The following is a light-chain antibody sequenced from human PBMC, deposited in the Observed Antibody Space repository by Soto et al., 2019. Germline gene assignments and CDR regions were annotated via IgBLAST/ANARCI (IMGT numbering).Light chain of an antibody. V-gene: IGLV2-11*01. Sequence: QSVLTQPHSVSGSPGQSVTISCTGTSSDVGGYNYVSWYQQHPGKAPKLMIYDVSNRPSGVSNRFSGSKSGTSASLAITGLQAEDEADYYCQSYDISLSASVFGTGTKVTVL. CDR1: SSDVGGYNY. CDR3: QSYDISLSASV. CDR2: DVS. J-gene: IGLJ1*01.